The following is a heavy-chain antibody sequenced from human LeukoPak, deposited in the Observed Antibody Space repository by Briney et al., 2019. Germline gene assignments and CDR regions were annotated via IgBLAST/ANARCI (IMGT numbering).Heavy chain of an antibody. CDR1: GFVFSIYT. Sequence: GGSLRLSCSASGFVFSIYTMYWVRQAPGKGPEYVSTISGSGNGGSIYYADSVKGRFTISRDDSKSIVYLQMNGLRSEDTAVYYCVRDFGRVRGTPDSWGQGTLVTVSS. CDR2: ISGSGNGGSI. D-gene: IGHD2/OR15-2a*01. J-gene: IGHJ4*02. V-gene: IGHV3-64D*06. CDR3: VRDFGRVRGTPDS.